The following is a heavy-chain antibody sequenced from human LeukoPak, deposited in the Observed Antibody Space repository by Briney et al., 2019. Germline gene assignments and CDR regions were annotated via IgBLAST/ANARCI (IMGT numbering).Heavy chain of an antibody. V-gene: IGHV5-51*01. J-gene: IGHJ5*02. CDR3: ARLSYDFWSGYKSTPNWLDP. CDR1: GYSFTSYW. Sequence: GESLKISCKGSGYSFTSYWIVWVRQMPGKGLEWMGIIYPGDSDTRYSPSFQGQVTISADKSISTAYLQWSSLKASDTAMYYCARLSYDFWSGYKSTPNWLDPWGQGTLVTVSS. D-gene: IGHD3-3*01. CDR2: IYPGDSDT.